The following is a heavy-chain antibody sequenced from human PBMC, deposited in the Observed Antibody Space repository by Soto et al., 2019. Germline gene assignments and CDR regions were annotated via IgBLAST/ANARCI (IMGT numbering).Heavy chain of an antibody. V-gene: IGHV4-59*02. D-gene: IGHD6-19*01. CDR3: ARVLAQQWLAADISMFDEDAFDI. J-gene: IGHJ3*02. CDR1: GDSVTSHY. CDR2: MHYTGFS. Sequence: SETLSLTCSFSGDSVTSHYLTWIRQSPEKGLEWIGYMHYTGFSHYNPSLKSRLTISVDRSKNQFTLQLTSVTVEDTAVYYCARVLAQQWLAADISMFDEDAFDIWGQGTMVT.